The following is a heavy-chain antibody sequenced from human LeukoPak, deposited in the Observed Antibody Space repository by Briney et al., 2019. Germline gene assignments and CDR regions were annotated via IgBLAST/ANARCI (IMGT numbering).Heavy chain of an antibody. CDR3: ARVDVALAAAGTGVAEYFQH. J-gene: IGHJ1*01. CDR2: IYYSGST. Sequence: PSETLSLTCTVSGGSISSSSYYWGWIRQPPGKGLEWIGSIYYSGSTYYNPSLKSRVTISVDTSKNQFSLKLSSVTAADTAVYYCARVDVALAAAGTGVAEYFQHWGQGTLVTVSS. D-gene: IGHD6-13*01. V-gene: IGHV4-39*07. CDR1: GGSISSSSYY.